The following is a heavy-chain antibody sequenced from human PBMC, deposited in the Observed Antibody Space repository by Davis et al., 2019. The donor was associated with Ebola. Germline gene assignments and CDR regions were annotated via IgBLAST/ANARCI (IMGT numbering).Heavy chain of an antibody. CDR3: ANDLGYCTDGSCYYYHYGMDV. J-gene: IGHJ6*02. CDR1: GLTLSSNG. CDR2: MRYDGTNK. Sequence: GESLKISCAASGLTLSSNGMHWVRQAPGKGLEWVAFMRYDGTNKYYTDSVKGRFTISRDNSKNTLYLQMNSLRAEDTAVYYCANDLGYCTDGSCYYYHYGMDVWGQGTTVTVS. D-gene: IGHD2-8*01. V-gene: IGHV3-30*02.